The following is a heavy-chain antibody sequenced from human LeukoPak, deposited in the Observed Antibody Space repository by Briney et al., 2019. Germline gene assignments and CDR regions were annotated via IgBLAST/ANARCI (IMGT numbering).Heavy chain of an antibody. CDR3: ARDVAYCGGDCYPRHFDS. CDR2: IYTSGST. J-gene: IGHJ4*02. D-gene: IGHD2-21*02. CDR1: GGSISSYY. Sequence: SETLSLTCTVSGGSISSYYWSWIRQPAGKGLEWIGRIYTSGSTNYNPSLKSRVTMSVDTSKNQFSLKLSSVTAADTAVYYCARDVAYCGGDCYPRHFDSWGQGTLVTVSS. V-gene: IGHV4-4*07.